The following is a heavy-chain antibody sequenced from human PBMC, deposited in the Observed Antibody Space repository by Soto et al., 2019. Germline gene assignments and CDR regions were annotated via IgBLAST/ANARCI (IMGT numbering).Heavy chain of an antibody. Sequence: SETLSLTCTVSGGSISSSSYYWGWIRQPLGKGLEWIGSIYYSGSTYYNSSLKSRVTISVDTSNNQFSLKLSSVTAEDTAEYYGASFILSSCWYWGQGTLVTVS. V-gene: IGHV4-39*01. CDR1: GGSISSSSYY. CDR2: IYYSGST. D-gene: IGHD6-13*01. J-gene: IGHJ4*02. CDR3: ASFILSSCWY.